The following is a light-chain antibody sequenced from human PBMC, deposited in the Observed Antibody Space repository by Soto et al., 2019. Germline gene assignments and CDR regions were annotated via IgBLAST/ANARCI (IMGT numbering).Light chain of an antibody. CDR2: DAS. Sequence: DVQMTQSPSTLSASVGDRVTITCRASQRVTSWLAWYQQKPGKAPKVLIYDASSLESGVPSRFSGSGSGTEVTLTISSLHPDDFATYYCHHYNSYPGTFSQGTKVEIK. J-gene: IGKJ1*01. CDR3: HHYNSYPGT. CDR1: QRVTSW. V-gene: IGKV1-5*01.